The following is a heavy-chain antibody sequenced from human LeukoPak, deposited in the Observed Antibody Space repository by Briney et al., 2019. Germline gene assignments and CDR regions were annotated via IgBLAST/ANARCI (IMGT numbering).Heavy chain of an antibody. V-gene: IGHV4-59*01. CDR2: IYYSWST. Sequence: KPSETLSLTCAVPGGSISSYYWIWIRRPPGKGLEGIGYIYYSWSTNLNPSLKNRVPISVDTSKNQFSLKLSSVTAADTAVYYCARSGRPLTYHYGSGSYRNWFDPWGQGTLVTVSS. CDR3: ARSGRPLTYHYGSGSYRNWFDP. CDR1: GGSISSYY. J-gene: IGHJ5*02. D-gene: IGHD3-10*01.